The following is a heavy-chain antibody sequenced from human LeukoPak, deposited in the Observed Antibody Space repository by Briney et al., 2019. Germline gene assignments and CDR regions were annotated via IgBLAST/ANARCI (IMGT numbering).Heavy chain of an antibody. Sequence: GGSLRLSCAASGFTFSTYSMNWVRQAPGKGLEWVSYISSSSGTISYADSVKGRFTISRDNAKNALFLQMNSLRAEDTAVYYCARELGYSFDVWGQGTMVTFSS. J-gene: IGHJ3*01. CDR2: ISSSSGTI. D-gene: IGHD2-15*01. V-gene: IGHV3-48*04. CDR1: GFTFSTYS. CDR3: ARELGYSFDV.